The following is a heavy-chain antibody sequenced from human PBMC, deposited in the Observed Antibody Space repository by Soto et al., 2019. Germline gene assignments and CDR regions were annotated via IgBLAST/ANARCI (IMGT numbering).Heavy chain of an antibody. Sequence: GGSLRLSCAASGFIFSTSAMHWVRQAPGKGLEWVAVSSFDGSNNHYADSVKGRFTISRDNSKNTLYLQMNSLRPEDTALYFCPSDPYGTAEDTNWFDVWGHGTLVTVSS. D-gene: IGHD1-1*01. V-gene: IGHV3-30*04. CDR3: PSDPYGTAEDTNWFDV. J-gene: IGHJ5*01. CDR1: GFIFSTSA. CDR2: SSFDGSNN.